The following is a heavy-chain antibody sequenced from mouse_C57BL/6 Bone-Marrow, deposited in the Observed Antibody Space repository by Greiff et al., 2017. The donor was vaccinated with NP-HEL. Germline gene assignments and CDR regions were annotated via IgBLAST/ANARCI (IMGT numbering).Heavy chain of an antibody. Sequence: QVQLQQPGAELVRPGSSVKLSCKASGYTFTSYWMHWVKQRPIQGLEWIGNIDPSDSETHYNQKFKDKATLTVDKSSSTAYMQLSSLTSEDSAVYYCAIMMDYLTWFAYWGQGTLVTVSA. D-gene: IGHD2-3*01. CDR1: GYTFTSYW. V-gene: IGHV1-52*01. CDR3: AIMMDYLTWFAY. J-gene: IGHJ3*01. CDR2: IDPSDSET.